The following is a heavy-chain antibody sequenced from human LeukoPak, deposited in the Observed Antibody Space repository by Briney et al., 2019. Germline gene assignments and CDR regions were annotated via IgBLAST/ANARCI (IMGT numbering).Heavy chain of an antibody. CDR3: ARVWGYCSGGSCYRTGLRFDY. D-gene: IGHD2-15*01. Sequence: GASVKVSCKASGYTFTSYGISWVRQAPGQGLEWMGWISAYNGNTNYAQKLQGRVTMTTDTSTSTAYMELRSLRSDDTAVYYCARVWGYCSGGSCYRTGLRFDYWGQGTLVTVSS. CDR1: GYTFTSYG. V-gene: IGHV1-18*01. CDR2: ISAYNGNT. J-gene: IGHJ4*02.